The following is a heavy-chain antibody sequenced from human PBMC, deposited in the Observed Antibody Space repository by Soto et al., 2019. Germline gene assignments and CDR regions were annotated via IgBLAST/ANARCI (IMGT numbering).Heavy chain of an antibody. Sequence: QVQLVESGGGVVQPGRSLRLSCAASGFTFSSYGMHWVRQAPGKGLEWVAVIWYDGSNKYYADSVKGRFTISRDNSKNTVYLQKNQQRAEHTAVYYCARDGTRLRYYYYYYGMDVWGQGTTVTVSS. CDR2: IWYDGSNK. CDR3: ARDGTRLRYYYYYYGMDV. V-gene: IGHV3-33*01. J-gene: IGHJ6*02. CDR1: GFTFSSYG. D-gene: IGHD3-16*01.